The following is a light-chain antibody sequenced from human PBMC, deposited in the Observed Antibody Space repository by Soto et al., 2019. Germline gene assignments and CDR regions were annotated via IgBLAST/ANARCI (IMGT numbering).Light chain of an antibody. CDR3: QQYGSSSWT. CDR2: GGS. CDR1: QSVSSSY. Sequence: EIVLTQSPGTLSLSPGERATLSCRASQSVSSSYLAWYQQKPGQPPRLLIYGGSSRATGIPDRFSGGGSGTDFSLTISRLEPEDFAVYYCQQYGSSSWTFGQGTKWIS. V-gene: IGKV3-20*01. J-gene: IGKJ1*01.